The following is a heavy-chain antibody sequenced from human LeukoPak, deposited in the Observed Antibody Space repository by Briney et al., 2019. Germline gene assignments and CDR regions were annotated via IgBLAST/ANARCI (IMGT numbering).Heavy chain of an antibody. CDR3: ARDSFIVATLSAFDI. J-gene: IGHJ3*02. CDR2: IIPIFGTA. D-gene: IGHD5-12*01. CDR1: GGTFSSYA. V-gene: IGHV1-69*06. Sequence: ASVKVSCKASGGTFSSYAISWVRQAPGQGLEWMGGIIPIFGTANYAQKFQGRVTITADKSTSTAYMELSSLRSEDTAVYYCARDSFIVATLSAFDIWGQGTMVTVSS.